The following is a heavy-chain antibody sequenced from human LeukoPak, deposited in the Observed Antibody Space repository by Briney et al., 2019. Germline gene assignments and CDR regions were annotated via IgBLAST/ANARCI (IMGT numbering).Heavy chain of an antibody. CDR2: TTGRGDNT. V-gene: IGHV3-23*01. CDR3: TRDLTEYVGASAD. D-gene: IGHD1-26*01. CDR1: GFFFSDSA. J-gene: IGHJ4*02. Sequence: GGSPRLSCAASGFFFSDSAMAWVRQAPGKGLEWVSTTTGRGDNTHYADSVKGRFTFSRDNSKNTLYLQMNSLGVDDTAVYYCTRDLTEYVGASADWGQGTLVSVSS.